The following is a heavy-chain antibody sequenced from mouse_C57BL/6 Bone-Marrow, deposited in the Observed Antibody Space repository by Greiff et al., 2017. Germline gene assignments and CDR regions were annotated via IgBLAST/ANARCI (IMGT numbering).Heavy chain of an antibody. CDR2: IYPRDGST. CDR1: GYTFTSYD. Sequence: QVQLQQSGPELVKPGASVKLSCKASGYTFTSYDINWVKQRPGQGLEWIGWIYPRDGSTKYNEKFKGTATLTVDTSSSTAYMELHRLTAEDSAVYFCARDWFAYWGQGTLVTVSA. J-gene: IGHJ3*01. V-gene: IGHV1-85*01. CDR3: ARDWFAY.